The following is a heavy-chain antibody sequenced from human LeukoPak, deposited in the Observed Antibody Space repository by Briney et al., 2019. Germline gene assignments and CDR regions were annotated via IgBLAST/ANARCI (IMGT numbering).Heavy chain of an antibody. Sequence: GGSLRLSCAASGFTFSSYSMNWVRQAPGKGLEWVSYISSSSSTIYYADSVKGRFTISRDNAKNSLYLQMNSLRAEDTAVYYCARERGTALDYWGQGTLVTVSS. CDR3: ARERGTALDY. D-gene: IGHD5-18*01. CDR2: ISSSSSTI. V-gene: IGHV3-48*01. J-gene: IGHJ4*02. CDR1: GFTFSSYS.